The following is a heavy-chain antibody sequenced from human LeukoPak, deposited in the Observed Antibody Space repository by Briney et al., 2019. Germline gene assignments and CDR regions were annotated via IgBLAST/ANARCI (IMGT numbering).Heavy chain of an antibody. CDR2: ISSSGGST. D-gene: IGHD5-12*01. CDR3: AYTSGYDFSSYYYYYMDD. V-gene: IGHV3-23*01. CDR1: GFTFSTYA. J-gene: IGHJ6*03. Sequence: QPGGSLRLSCAASGFTFSTYAMSWVRQAPGKGLEWVSAISSSGGSTYYADSVKGRFTISRDNSKNTLYLQMNSLSAEDTAVYYCAYTSGYDFSSYYYYYMDDWGKGTTVTVSS.